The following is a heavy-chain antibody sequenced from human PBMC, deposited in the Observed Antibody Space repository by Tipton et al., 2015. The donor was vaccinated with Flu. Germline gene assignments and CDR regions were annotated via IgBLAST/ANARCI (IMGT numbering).Heavy chain of an antibody. Sequence: TLSLTCTVSGGSINSYYWSWIRQPPGKGLEWIGYIYYSGSTNYNPSLKSRVTISVDTSKNQFSLKLSSVTAADTAVYYCARELNYGMDVWGQGTTVTVSS. V-gene: IGHV4-59*01. J-gene: IGHJ6*02. CDR1: GGSINSYY. CDR2: IYYSGST. CDR3: ARELNYGMDV.